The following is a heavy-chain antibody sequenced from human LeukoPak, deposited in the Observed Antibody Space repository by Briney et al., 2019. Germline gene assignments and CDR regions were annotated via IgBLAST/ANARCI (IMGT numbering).Heavy chain of an antibody. J-gene: IGHJ4*02. Sequence: ASVKVSCKASGYTFTDYYLHWVRQAPGQGLEWMGWINPNSGGTNFAQKFKGRVSMTRDTSISTAYMELSSLRSDDTAVYYCARVADEYYYDSGPFDNWGQGTLVTVPS. CDR1: GYTFTDYY. D-gene: IGHD3-22*01. CDR2: INPNSGGT. V-gene: IGHV1-2*02. CDR3: ARVADEYYYDSGPFDN.